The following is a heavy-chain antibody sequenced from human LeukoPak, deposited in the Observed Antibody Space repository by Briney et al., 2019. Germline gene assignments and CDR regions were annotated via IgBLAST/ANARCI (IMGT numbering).Heavy chain of an antibody. CDR3: AKGYGSATFSELDY. J-gene: IGHJ4*02. V-gene: IGHV3-66*01. D-gene: IGHD3-10*01. Sequence: GGSLRLSCAAFGFTVSSNYMSWVRQAPGKGLEWVSIIYFGGSTYYADSVKGRFTISRGNSKNTLYLQMNSLRAEDTAVYYCAKGYGSATFSELDYWGQGTLVTVSS. CDR2: IYFGGST. CDR1: GFTVSSNY.